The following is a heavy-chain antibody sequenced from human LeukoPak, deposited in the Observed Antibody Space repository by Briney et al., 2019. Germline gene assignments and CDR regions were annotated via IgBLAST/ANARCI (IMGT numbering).Heavy chain of an antibody. V-gene: IGHV4-59*01. J-gene: IGHJ3*02. CDR2: IYYSGTT. D-gene: IGHD1-26*01. CDR3: ARCIVGATGYGFDI. Sequence: SETLSLTCTVSGGSLTSNFWSWIRQPPGKGLEWIGYIYYSGTTNYNPSLKGRVTISVDTSKNQFSLKLNSVTAADTAVYYCARCIVGATGYGFDIWGQGTMVTVSS. CDR1: GGSLTSNF.